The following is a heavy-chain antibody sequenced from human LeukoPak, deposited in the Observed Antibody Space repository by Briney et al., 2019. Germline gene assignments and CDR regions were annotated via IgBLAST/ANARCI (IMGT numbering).Heavy chain of an antibody. Sequence: PGGSLRLSCAASGFNVSNNYMSWVRQAPGKGLEWVSVIYRGGSTYYADSVKGRFTMSRDNSKNTVYLQMDSLRAEDTAVYYCARRNAMDVWGQGTTVIVFS. V-gene: IGHV3-53*01. J-gene: IGHJ6*02. CDR2: IYRGGST. CDR3: ARRNAMDV. CDR1: GFNVSNNY.